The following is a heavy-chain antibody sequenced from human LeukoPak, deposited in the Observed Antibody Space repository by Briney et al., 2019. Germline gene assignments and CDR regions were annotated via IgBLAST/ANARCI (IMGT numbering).Heavy chain of an antibody. CDR2: IYHSGST. CDR3: ARDKAGGIDY. D-gene: IGHD3-16*01. CDR1: GGSISSGSYS. J-gene: IGHJ4*02. Sequence: KASETLSLTCAVSGGSISSGSYSRSWIRQPPGKGLEWIGYIYHSGSTYYNPSLKSRVTISVDRSKNQFSLKLSSVTAADTAVYYCARDKAGGIDYWGQGTLVTVSS. V-gene: IGHV4-30-2*01.